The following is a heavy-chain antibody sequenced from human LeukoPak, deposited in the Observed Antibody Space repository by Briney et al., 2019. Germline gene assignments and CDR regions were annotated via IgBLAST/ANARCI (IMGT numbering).Heavy chain of an antibody. D-gene: IGHD5-18*01. Sequence: PGGSLRLSCAASGFTFSSYGMHWVRQAPGKGLEWVAVISYDGSNKYYADSVKGRFTISRDNSKNTLYLQMNSLRAEDTAVYYCAKEDTAMVTSSVDYWGQGTLVTVSS. CDR1: GFTFSSYG. J-gene: IGHJ4*02. V-gene: IGHV3-30*18. CDR3: AKEDTAMVTSSVDY. CDR2: ISYDGSNK.